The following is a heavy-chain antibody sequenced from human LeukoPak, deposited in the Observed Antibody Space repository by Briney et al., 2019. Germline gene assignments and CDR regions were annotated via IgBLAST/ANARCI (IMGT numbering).Heavy chain of an antibody. CDR2: IWYDGSSK. Sequence: GGSLRLSCAASGFIFSAYGVHWVRQAPGKGVEWVAVIWYDGSSKDYADSVKGRFTFSRDNSKNTLYLQMNSLTVEDTAVYYCARSQSSSLIDYWGQGTLVTVSS. J-gene: IGHJ4*02. D-gene: IGHD6-13*01. V-gene: IGHV3-33*01. CDR3: ARSQSSSLIDY. CDR1: GFIFSAYG.